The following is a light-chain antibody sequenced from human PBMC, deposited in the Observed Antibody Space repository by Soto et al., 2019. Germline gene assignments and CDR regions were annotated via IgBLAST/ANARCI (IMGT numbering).Light chain of an antibody. CDR1: QSVDKD. J-gene: IGKJ5*01. Sequence: DIVMTQSPATLSVSPGEGATLSCRPSQSVDKDLAWYRQKPGQAPRLLIYGASTRATGIPARFSGSGSGTEFTLTISSLQSEDFAVYYCQQYNNWPPITFGQGTRLEIK. CDR3: QQYNNWPPIT. V-gene: IGKV3-15*01. CDR2: GAS.